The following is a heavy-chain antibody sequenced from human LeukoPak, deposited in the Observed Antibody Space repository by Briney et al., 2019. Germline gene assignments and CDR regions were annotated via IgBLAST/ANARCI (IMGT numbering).Heavy chain of an antibody. D-gene: IGHD3-22*01. CDR2: IRYDGSNK. V-gene: IGHV3-30*02. Sequence: GGSLRLSCAASGFTFSSYGMHWVRQAPGKGLEWVAFIRYDGSNKYYADSVKGRFTISRDNSKNTLYLQMNSLRAEDTAVYYCAKDGPPDSSGYNFLNYWGQGTLVTVSS. J-gene: IGHJ4*02. CDR3: AKDGPPDSSGYNFLNY. CDR1: GFTFSSYG.